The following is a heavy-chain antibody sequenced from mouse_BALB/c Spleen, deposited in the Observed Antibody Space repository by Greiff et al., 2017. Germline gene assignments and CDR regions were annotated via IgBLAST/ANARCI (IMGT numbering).Heavy chain of an antibody. J-gene: IGHJ3*01. CDR3: ASPSLYYGSRSFAY. D-gene: IGHD1-1*01. V-gene: IGHV5-9-4*01. CDR2: ISSGGSYT. Sequence: EVQGVESGGGLVKPGGSLKLSCAASGFTFSSYAMSWVRQSPEKRLEWVAEISSGGSYTYYPDTVTGRFTISRDNAKNTLYLEMSSLRSEDTAMYYCASPSLYYGSRSFAYWGQGTLVTVSA. CDR1: GFTFSSYA.